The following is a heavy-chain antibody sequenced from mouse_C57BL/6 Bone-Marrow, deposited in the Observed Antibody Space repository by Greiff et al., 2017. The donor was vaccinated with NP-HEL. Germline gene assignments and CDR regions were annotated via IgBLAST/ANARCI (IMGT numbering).Heavy chain of an antibody. CDR3: ARKTIYYGNP. V-gene: IGHV1-81*01. CDR1: GYTFTSYG. Sequence: QVQLQQSGAELARPGASVKLSCKASGYTFTSYGISWVKQRTGQGLEWIGEIYPRSGNTYYNEQFKGKATLTADKSSSTAYMELRSLTSEDAAVYFCARKTIYYGNPWGQGTTLTVSS. J-gene: IGHJ2*01. CDR2: IYPRSGNT. D-gene: IGHD2-1*01.